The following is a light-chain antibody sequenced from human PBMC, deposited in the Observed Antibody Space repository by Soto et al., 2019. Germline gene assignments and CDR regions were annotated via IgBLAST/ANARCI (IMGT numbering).Light chain of an antibody. V-gene: IGKV3-20*01. Sequence: EIVLTQSPGTLSLSPGERATLSCRASQTFSSIYLAWYQQKPGQAPRLLNYAASSRATGMPDRFSCSWSVTDFTITISSLETDDFAVYYCHQYVIWTFGQGTKVEIK. CDR2: AAS. CDR3: HQYVIWT. J-gene: IGKJ1*01. CDR1: QTFSSIY.